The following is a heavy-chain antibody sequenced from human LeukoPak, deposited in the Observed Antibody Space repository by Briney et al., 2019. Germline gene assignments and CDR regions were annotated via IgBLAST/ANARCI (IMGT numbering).Heavy chain of an antibody. V-gene: IGHV1-18*01. CDR3: ARGGEYDYVWGSYRYTSIGFDP. CDR1: GYTFTSYD. D-gene: IGHD3-16*02. Sequence: ASVKVSCKASGYTFTSYDINWVRQAPGQGLEWMGWISAYNGNTNYAQKLQGRVTTTTDTSTSTAYMELRSLRSDDTAVYYCARGGEYDYVWGSYRYTSIGFDPWGQGTLVTVSS. J-gene: IGHJ5*02. CDR2: ISAYNGNT.